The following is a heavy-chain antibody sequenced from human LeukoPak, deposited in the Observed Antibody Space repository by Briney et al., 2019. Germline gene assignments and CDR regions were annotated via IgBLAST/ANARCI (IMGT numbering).Heavy chain of an antibody. CDR1: GFTLSTFA. CDR2: ISGSGDNA. J-gene: IGHJ6*02. CDR3: AKSVAIYFYYGLDV. D-gene: IGHD3-3*01. Sequence: GSLRLSCVASGFTLSTFAMSWVRQTPGKGLEWVSAISGSGDNADYADSMKGRFTISRDNSKNTLFLQMNSLRAEDTAPYYCAKSVAIYFYYGLDVWGQGTTVAVSS. V-gene: IGHV3-23*01.